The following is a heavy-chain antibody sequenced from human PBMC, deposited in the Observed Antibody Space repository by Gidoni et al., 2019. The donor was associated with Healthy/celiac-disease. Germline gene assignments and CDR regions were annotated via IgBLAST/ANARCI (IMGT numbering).Heavy chain of an antibody. CDR2: MNHNRGNT. Sequence: QVQLVQSGAEVTTPGASVKVSCKASAYTFTSSDINWVRQATGQGLEWMGWMNHNRGNTGYAQKFQGRVTMTRNTSISTAYMELSSLRSEDTAVYYCARGAAGRRRGREYYFDYWGQGTLVTVSS. J-gene: IGHJ4*02. V-gene: IGHV1-8*01. CDR1: AYTFTSSD. D-gene: IGHD6-13*01. CDR3: ARGAAGRRRGREYYFDY.